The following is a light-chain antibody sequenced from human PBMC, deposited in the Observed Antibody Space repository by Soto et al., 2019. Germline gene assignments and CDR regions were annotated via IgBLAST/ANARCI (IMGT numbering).Light chain of an antibody. CDR3: QSYDSSLSARDVV. J-gene: IGLJ2*01. CDR1: SSNIGAGYD. CDR2: GNS. V-gene: IGLV1-40*01. Sequence: QSVLTQPPSVSGAPGQRVTISCTGSSSNIGAGYDVHWYQQLPGTAPKLLIYGNSNRPSGVPDRFSGSKSGTSASLAITGLQAEDEADYDYQSYDSSLSARDVVFGGGTKLTVL.